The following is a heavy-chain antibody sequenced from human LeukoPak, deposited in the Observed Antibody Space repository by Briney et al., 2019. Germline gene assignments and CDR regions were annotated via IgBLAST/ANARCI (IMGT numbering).Heavy chain of an antibody. Sequence: GGSLRFSCAASGITFSSYALSWVRQAPGKGLKWVSAVSGSGGSGSGGHTYYADSVKGRFTISRGNSKNTLYLQMNSLSAEDTAIYYCARDRGYSNFDYWGQGTLLTVSS. D-gene: IGHD4-11*01. V-gene: IGHV3-23*01. CDR1: GITFSSYA. CDR3: ARDRGYSNFDY. CDR2: VSGSGGSGSGGHT. J-gene: IGHJ4*02.